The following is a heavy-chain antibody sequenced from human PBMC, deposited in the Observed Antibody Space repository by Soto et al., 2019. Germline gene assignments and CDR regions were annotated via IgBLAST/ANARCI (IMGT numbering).Heavy chain of an antibody. D-gene: IGHD3-10*01. V-gene: IGHV4-30-2*01. CDR3: ARTYGSGSYRRYDY. Sequence: SETLSLTCAVSGGSISSGGYSWSWIRQPPGKGLEWIGYIYHSGSTYYNPSLKSRVTISVDRSKNQFSLKLSSVTAADTAVYYCARTYGSGSYRRYDYWGQGTLVTVSS. CDR1: GGSISSGGYS. J-gene: IGHJ4*02. CDR2: IYHSGST.